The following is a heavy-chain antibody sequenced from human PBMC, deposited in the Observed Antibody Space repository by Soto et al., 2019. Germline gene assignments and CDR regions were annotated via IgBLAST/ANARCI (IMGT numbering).Heavy chain of an antibody. Sequence: PSETLSLTCIVSGGSISSGGYYWSWIRQHPGKGLEWIGYIYHSGSTYYNPSLKSRGTISVDTSKNQFSLKLSSVTAADTAVYYCARDRCSGGSCYYYNYYGMDVWGQGTTVTVSS. V-gene: IGHV4-31*03. J-gene: IGHJ6*02. CDR2: IYHSGST. D-gene: IGHD2-15*01. CDR1: GGSISSGGYY. CDR3: ARDRCSGGSCYYYNYYGMDV.